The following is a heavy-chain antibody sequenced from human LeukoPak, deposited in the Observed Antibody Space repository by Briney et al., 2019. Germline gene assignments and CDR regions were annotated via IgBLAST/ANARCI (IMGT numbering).Heavy chain of an antibody. CDR3: ARSVAASRDY. CDR2: INWNGGST. CDR1: GFTFDDYG. D-gene: IGHD2-15*01. Sequence: PGGSLRLSCAASGFTFDDYGMSWVRQAPGKGLEWVSGINWNGGSTGYADSVKGRFTISRDNAKNSLSLQMNSLRAEDTALYYFARSVAASRDYWGQGTLVTVSS. V-gene: IGHV3-20*04. J-gene: IGHJ4*02.